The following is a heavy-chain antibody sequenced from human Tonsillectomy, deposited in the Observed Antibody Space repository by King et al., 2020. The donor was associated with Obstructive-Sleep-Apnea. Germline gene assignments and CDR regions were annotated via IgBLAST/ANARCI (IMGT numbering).Heavy chain of an antibody. CDR1: DCSISDYY. CDR3: ARSHGSWYPFDY. CDR2: ICTSGST. Sequence: VQLQESGPGLVKPSETLSLTCNVSDCSISDYYWSWIRQPAGKGLEWIGRICTSGSTNSNPSLKSRVTMSVDTSKKQFSLNLSSVTAADTAVYYCARSHGSWYPFDYWGQGTLVTVSS. V-gene: IGHV4-4*07. J-gene: IGHJ4*02. D-gene: IGHD6-13*01.